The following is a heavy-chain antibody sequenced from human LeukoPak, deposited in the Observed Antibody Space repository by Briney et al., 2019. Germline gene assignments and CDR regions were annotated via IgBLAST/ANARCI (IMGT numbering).Heavy chain of an antibody. CDR2: ISGSGGST. CDR3: VKATYCSGGSCYYFDY. D-gene: IGHD2-15*01. V-gene: IGHV3-23*01. CDR1: GFTFSSYE. J-gene: IGHJ4*02. Sequence: GGSLRLSCAASGFTFSSYEMSWVRQAPGKGLEWVSAISGSGGSTYYADSVKGRFTISRDNSKNTLYLQMNSLRAEDTAVYYCVKATYCSGGSCYYFDYWGQGTLVTVSS.